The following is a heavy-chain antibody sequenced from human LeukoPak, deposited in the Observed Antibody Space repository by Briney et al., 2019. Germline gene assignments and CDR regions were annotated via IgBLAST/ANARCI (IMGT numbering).Heavy chain of an antibody. J-gene: IGHJ6*03. V-gene: IGHV3-74*01. CDR3: ARGVGSSSVMNL. CDR2: TNTDGSTT. CDR1: GFSFSSYW. D-gene: IGHD6-6*01. Sequence: GGSLRLSCAASGFSFSSYWMYWVRHGPGKGLVWVSRTNTDGSTTHYADSVKGRFTISRDNAKNTLYMQMSSLRAEDTAVYYCARGVGSSSVMNLWGEGTTVTVSS.